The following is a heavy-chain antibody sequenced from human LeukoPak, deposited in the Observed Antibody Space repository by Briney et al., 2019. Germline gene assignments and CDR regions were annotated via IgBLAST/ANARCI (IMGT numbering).Heavy chain of an antibody. V-gene: IGHV3-33*08. CDR2: IWYDGSNQ. D-gene: IGHD5-24*01. Sequence: QTGRSLRLSCAASGFTFSSYGMHWVRQAPGKGLEWVAVIWYDGSNQYYADSVKGRFTISRDDSKNTPYLQMNSLRAEDTAVYYCARDKDGYDWGQGTLVTVSS. CDR3: ARDKDGYD. J-gene: IGHJ4*02. CDR1: GFTFSSYG.